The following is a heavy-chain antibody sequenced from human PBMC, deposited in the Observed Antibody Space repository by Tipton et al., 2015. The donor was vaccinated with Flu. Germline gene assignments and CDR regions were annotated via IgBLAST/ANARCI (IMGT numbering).Heavy chain of an antibody. CDR2: IFHTGNT. CDR3: ARDPSLGMPDYFDS. V-gene: IGHV4-38-2*02. CDR1: GDSIRSDYY. Sequence: GLVKPSETLSLTCTISGDSIRSDYYWGWIRQPPGKGLEWIGNIFHTGNTYHNPSPKSRLTISVDTSKNQFSLKLSSVTAADTAVYYCARDPSLGMPDYFDSWGQGILVTASS. J-gene: IGHJ4*02. D-gene: IGHD2-2*01.